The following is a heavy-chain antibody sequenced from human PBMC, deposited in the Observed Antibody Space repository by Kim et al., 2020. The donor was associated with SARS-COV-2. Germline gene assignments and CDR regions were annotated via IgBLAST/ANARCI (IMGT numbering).Heavy chain of an antibody. J-gene: IGHJ6*02. V-gene: IGHV3-11*06. CDR1: GFTFSDYY. D-gene: IGHD1-26*01. CDR2: ISSSSSYT. Sequence: GGSLRLSCAASGFTFSDYYMSWIRQAPGKGLEWVSYISSSSSYTNYADSVKGRFTISRDNAKNSLYLQMNSLRAEDTAVYYCARGSIVGAPLGYYYYGMDVWGQGTTVTVSS. CDR3: ARGSIVGAPLGYYYYGMDV.